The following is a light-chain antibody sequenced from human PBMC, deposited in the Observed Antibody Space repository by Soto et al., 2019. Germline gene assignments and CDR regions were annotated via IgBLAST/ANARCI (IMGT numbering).Light chain of an antibody. V-gene: IGKV1-5*01. J-gene: IGKJ3*01. CDR1: QRVYNW. CDR3: QQYNSYLS. CDR2: SVS. Sequence: IEMTQYPSTVSASVGARVTITCRASQRVYNWLAWYQQKPGKAPKLLISSVSTLESGVPSRFSGSGSGTEFTLAISSLQPEDLGTYYCQQYNSYLSFCPGTKVEI.